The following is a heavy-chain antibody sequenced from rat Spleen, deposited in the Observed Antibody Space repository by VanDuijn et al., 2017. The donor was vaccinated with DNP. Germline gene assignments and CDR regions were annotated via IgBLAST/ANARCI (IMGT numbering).Heavy chain of an antibody. CDR3: ARSPETSYIYFPWAY. D-gene: IGHD1-2*01. CDR2: IAEGGTT. CDR1: GFSLTSNS. V-gene: IGHV2-41*01. Sequence: QVQLKESGPGLVQPSQTLSLTCTVAGFSLTSNSVHWVRQPPGKGLEWVAAIAEGGTTYYNSALKSRLSISRDTSKSQVFLKMNSLQTEDTATYYCARSPETSYIYFPWAYWGQGTLVIVSS. J-gene: IGHJ3*01.